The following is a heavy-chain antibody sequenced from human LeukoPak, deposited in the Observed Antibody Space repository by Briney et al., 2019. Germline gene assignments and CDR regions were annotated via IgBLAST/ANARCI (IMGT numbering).Heavy chain of an antibody. V-gene: IGHV1-3*01. CDR1: GYTFTNFV. CDR2: TNPSNDDT. Sequence: ASVKVSCKASGYTFTNFVIHWVRQAPGQRLEWIGWTNPSNDDTKYSQKFQGRVTITRDTSASTAYMELSSLRSEDTALYYCARDQIGVAAAAYWGQGTLVTVSS. J-gene: IGHJ4*02. CDR3: ARDQIGVAAAAY. D-gene: IGHD6-13*01.